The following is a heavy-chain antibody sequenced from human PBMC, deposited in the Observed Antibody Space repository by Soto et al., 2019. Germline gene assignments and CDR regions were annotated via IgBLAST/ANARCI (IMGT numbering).Heavy chain of an antibody. CDR1: GFAFSDYA. Sequence: EVHLSESGGGVVQPGGSLRLSCVVSGFAFSDYAMDWVRQAPGKGLEWVSEISATGGTTNYADSVKGRYTISRDNSNNTLYLQLTNLRAEDTAMFYCANASSAWYGSKNYYFDSWGQGALVTVSS. V-gene: IGHV3-23*01. J-gene: IGHJ4*02. D-gene: IGHD6-19*01. CDR2: ISATGGTT. CDR3: ANASSAWYGSKNYYFDS.